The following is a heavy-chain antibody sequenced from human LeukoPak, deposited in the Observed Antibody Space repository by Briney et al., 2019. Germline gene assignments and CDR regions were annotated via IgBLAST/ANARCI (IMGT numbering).Heavy chain of an antibody. V-gene: IGHV3-11*04. CDR1: GFTFSDYY. CDR3: ARDLSYYGSGIDF. J-gene: IGHJ4*02. CDR2: ITSSSSTI. Sequence: GGSLRLSCAASGFTFSDYYMSWFRQAPGKGLEWVAYITSSSSTIYYADSVKGRFTISRDHAKNSLHLQINSLRAEDTAVYYCARDLSYYGSGIDFWGQGTLVTVSS. D-gene: IGHD3-10*01.